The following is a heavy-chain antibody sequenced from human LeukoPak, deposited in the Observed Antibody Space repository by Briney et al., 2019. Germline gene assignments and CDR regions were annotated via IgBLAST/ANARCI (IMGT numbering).Heavy chain of an antibody. J-gene: IGHJ3*02. D-gene: IGHD3-9*01. V-gene: IGHV4-59*12. CDR1: GGSISSYY. CDR2: IYYSGST. Sequence: SETLSLTCTVSGGSISSYYWSWIRQPPGKGLEWIGYIYYSGSTNYNPSLKSRVTISVDTSKNQFSLKLSSVTAADTAVYYCARESPTYYDILTGYYPDDAFDIWGQGTMVTVSS. CDR3: ARESPTYYDILTGYYPDDAFDI.